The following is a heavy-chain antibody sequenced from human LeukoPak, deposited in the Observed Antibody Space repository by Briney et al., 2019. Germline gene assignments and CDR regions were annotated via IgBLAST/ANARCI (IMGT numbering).Heavy chain of an antibody. CDR2: ISYDGSNK. CDR1: GFTFSSYG. V-gene: IGHV3-30*18. D-gene: IGHD5-18*01. Sequence: GGSLRLSCAASGFTFSSYGMHWVRQAPGKGLEWVAVISYDGSNKYYADSVKGRFTISRDNSKNTLYLQMNSLRAEDTAVYYCAKGFKDTAMVGYYYGMDVWGQGTTVTVSS. CDR3: AKGFKDTAMVGYYYGMDV. J-gene: IGHJ6*02.